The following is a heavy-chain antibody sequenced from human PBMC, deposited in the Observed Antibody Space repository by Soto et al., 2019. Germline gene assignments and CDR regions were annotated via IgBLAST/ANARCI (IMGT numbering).Heavy chain of an antibody. D-gene: IGHD1-20*01. V-gene: IGHV3-7*01. J-gene: IGHJ5*02. CDR2: IKQDGSEK. Sequence: EVQLVESGGGLVQPGGSLRLSCAASGFTFSSYWMSWVRQAPGKGLELVANIKQDGSEKYYVDSVKGRFTISRDNAKNSLYLQMNSLRAEDTAVYYCARHLYNWNDNNWFYPWGQGTLVTVSS. CDR3: ARHLYNWNDNNWFYP. CDR1: GFTFSSYW.